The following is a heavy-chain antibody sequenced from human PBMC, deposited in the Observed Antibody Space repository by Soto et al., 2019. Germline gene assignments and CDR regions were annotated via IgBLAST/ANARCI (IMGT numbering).Heavy chain of an antibody. Sequence: QVQLVQSGAEVKKPGASVKVSCKASGYTFTSYGISWVRQAPGQGLEWMGWISAYNGNTNYAQKLQGRVNKTTDTSTSTPYVELRSPRSDDTAVYYCARAAAAGTLDYWGQGTLVTVSS. D-gene: IGHD6-13*01. CDR3: ARAAAAGTLDY. CDR1: GYTFTSYG. V-gene: IGHV1-18*01. CDR2: ISAYNGNT. J-gene: IGHJ4*02.